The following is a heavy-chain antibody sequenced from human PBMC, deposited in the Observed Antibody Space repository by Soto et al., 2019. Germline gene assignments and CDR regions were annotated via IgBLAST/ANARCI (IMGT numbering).Heavy chain of an antibody. V-gene: IGHV3-30*18. CDR2: VSHDGRNT. Sequence: VQLVESGGGVVQPGRSLRLSCAASGFTFSDYAMHWVRQAPGKGLEWVAVVSHDGRNTHYADSVKGRFTISRDSCKNTVSLEMTSLRAEDTAVYYCAKGGRQWLVTSDFNYWGPGVLVTVSS. J-gene: IGHJ4*02. CDR3: AKGGRQWLVTSDFNY. D-gene: IGHD6-19*01. CDR1: GFTFSDYA.